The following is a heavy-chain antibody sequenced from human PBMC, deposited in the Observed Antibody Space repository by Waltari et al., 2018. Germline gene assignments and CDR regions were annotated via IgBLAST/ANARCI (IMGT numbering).Heavy chain of an antibody. Sequence: QVPLVQSGSEVKKPGSSVTVSCKASGGTFGSYAVSWVRQAPGQGLEWVGGIKPVLGTTSYAQKFQDRVTLIADDSSSTVYMELSSLKSDDTAVYYCARDRHFSDGGAYYESGLWGRGTLVTVSS. V-gene: IGHV1-69*13. CDR1: GGTFGSYA. J-gene: IGHJ2*01. CDR2: IKPVLGTT. CDR3: ARDRHFSDGGAYYESGL. D-gene: IGHD2-21*01.